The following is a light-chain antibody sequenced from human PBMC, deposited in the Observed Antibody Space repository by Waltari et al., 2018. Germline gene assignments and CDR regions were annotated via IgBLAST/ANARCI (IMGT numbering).Light chain of an antibody. J-gene: IGLJ2*01. CDR3: CSYAGSYVV. CDR1: SSDVGGYNY. V-gene: IGLV2-11*01. CDR2: EVS. Sequence: QSALTQPRSVSGSPGQSVTISCTGTSSDVGGYNYVSWYQQHPGKAPKHMIYEVSKRPSGVPDRFSGSKSGNTASLTISGLQAEDEADYYCCSYAGSYVVFGGGTKLTVL.